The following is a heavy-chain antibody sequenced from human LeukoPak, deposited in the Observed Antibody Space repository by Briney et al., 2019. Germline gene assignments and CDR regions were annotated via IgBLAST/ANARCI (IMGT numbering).Heavy chain of an antibody. J-gene: IGHJ4*02. D-gene: IGHD6-13*01. CDR1: GFTFSSYS. V-gene: IGHV3-21*01. CDR2: IYSSSSYI. CDR3: ARDLGIAAAKSYY. Sequence: GESLTLSCAASGFTFSSYSMNWIRQAPGKGLEWVSSIYSSSSYIYYANSVKGRFTISRDNAKNSLYLQMSSLRAEDTAVYYCARDLGIAAAKSYYWGQGNLVTASP.